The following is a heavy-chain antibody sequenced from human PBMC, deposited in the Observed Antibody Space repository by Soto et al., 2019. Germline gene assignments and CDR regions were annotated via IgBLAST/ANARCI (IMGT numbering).Heavy chain of an antibody. D-gene: IGHD3-16*01. CDR3: AGGDDRDKSGY. V-gene: IGHV4-61*08. CDR1: RGSVRNPDHY. CDR2: VHSNGGT. Sequence: QLQLQESGPGLVKPSETLSLTCTVSRGSVRNPDHYWSWIRQPPGKGLEWIAYVHSNGGTNYNPSLKSRATTSMDTPKNQFALKLNSVTAAATAVYYCAGGDDRDKSGYWGQGVLVTGSS. J-gene: IGHJ4*02.